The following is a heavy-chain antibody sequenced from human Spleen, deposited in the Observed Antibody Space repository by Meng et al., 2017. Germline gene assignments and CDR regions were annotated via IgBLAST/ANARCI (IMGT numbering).Heavy chain of an antibody. D-gene: IGHD6-19*01. Sequence: GESLKISCAASGFTFSSYWMTWVRQAPGKGLEWVASIKQDGTEKYYVDSVKGRFTISRDNAKISLYLQMNSLRAEDTAVYYCARAGYSSGWYNWFDPWGQGTLVTVSS. CDR2: IKQDGTEK. CDR1: GFTFSSYW. CDR3: ARAGYSSGWYNWFDP. V-gene: IGHV3-7*01. J-gene: IGHJ5*02.